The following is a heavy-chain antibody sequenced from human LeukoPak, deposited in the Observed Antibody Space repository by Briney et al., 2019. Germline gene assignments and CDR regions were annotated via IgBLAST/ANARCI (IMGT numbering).Heavy chain of an antibody. CDR3: ARDGNPQYFQH. V-gene: IGHV1-46*01. CDR2: INPSGGST. CDR1: GYTFTSYY. Sequence: ASVKVSCKASGYTFTSYYIHWVRQAPGQGVEWMGIINPSGGSTSYAQKFQGRVTMTRDMSTSTVYMELSSLRSEDTAVYYCARDGNPQYFQHWGQGTLVTVSS. D-gene: IGHD1-14*01. J-gene: IGHJ1*01.